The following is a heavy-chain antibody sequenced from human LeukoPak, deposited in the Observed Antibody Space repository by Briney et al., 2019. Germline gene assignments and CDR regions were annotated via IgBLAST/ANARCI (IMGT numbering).Heavy chain of an antibody. CDR2: LDASGAPT. J-gene: IGHJ4*02. CDR3: ARDRGLGQWLDY. CDR1: GFTFRSYA. D-gene: IGHD6-19*01. V-gene: IGHV3-23*01. Sequence: GGSLRLSCAASGFTFRSYAMSWVRQASGEGLEWVSSLDASGAPTYYVDSVKGRFTISRDNSKNSLYLQMNSLRAEDTAIYYCARDRGLGQWLDYWGQGTLVTVSS.